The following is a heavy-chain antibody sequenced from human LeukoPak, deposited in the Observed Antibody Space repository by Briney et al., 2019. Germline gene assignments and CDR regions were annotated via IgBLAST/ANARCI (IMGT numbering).Heavy chain of an antibody. V-gene: IGHV4-34*01. J-gene: IGHJ3*02. D-gene: IGHD3-22*01. Sequence: SETLSLTCAVYGGSFRGYYWSWIRQPPGKGLEWIGEINHSGSTNYNPSLKSRVTISVDTSKNQFSLKLSSVTAADTAVYYCARDHYYDSSGYSYRRRLTNAFDIWGQGTMVTVSS. CDR1: GGSFRGYY. CDR2: INHSGST. CDR3: ARDHYYDSSGYSYRRRLTNAFDI.